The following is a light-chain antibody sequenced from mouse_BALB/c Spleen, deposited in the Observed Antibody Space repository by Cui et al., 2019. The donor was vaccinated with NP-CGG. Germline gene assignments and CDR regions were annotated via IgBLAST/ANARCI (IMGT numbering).Light chain of an antibody. Sequence: QAVVTQEPALTTSPGETVTLTRRSSTGTVTTSNYANWVQEKPDHLFTGLIGGTNNRAPGVPARFSGSLIGDKAALTITGAQTEDEAIYFCALWYSNHWVFGGGTKLTVL. V-gene: IGLV1*01. CDR2: GTN. CDR1: TGTVTTSNY. J-gene: IGLJ1*01. CDR3: ALWYSNHWV.